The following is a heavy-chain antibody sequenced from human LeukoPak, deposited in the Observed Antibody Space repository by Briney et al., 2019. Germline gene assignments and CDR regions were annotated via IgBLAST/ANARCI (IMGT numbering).Heavy chain of an antibody. V-gene: IGHV6-1*01. CDR3: ARDQQWLVYFDS. CDR2: TYYRSKWYN. D-gene: IGHD6-19*01. Sequence: SQTLSLTCAIYGDSVSSNSAAWNWIRHYPWSGLEWLGRTYYRSKWYNDYAVSVKRRTTINPDTSKNQFSLQLNSVTPEDTAVYYCARDQQWLVYFDSWGQGTLVTVSS. CDR1: GDSVSSNSAA. J-gene: IGHJ4*02.